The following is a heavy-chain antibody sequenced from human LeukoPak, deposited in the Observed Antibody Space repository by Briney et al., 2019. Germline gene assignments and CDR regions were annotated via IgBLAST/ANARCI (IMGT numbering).Heavy chain of an antibody. CDR1: GYTFTSCD. V-gene: IGHV1-8*01. CDR3: ARGTLYYDFWSGPDPPIDY. Sequence: ASVKVSCKASGYTFTSCDINWVRQATGQGLEWMGWMNPNSGNTGYAQKFQGRVTMTRNTSISTAYMELSSLRSEDTAVYYCARGTLYYDFWSGPDPPIDYWGQGTLVTVSS. J-gene: IGHJ4*02. CDR2: MNPNSGNT. D-gene: IGHD3-3*01.